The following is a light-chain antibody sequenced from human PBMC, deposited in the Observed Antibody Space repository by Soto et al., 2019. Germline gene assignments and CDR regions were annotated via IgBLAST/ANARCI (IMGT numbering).Light chain of an antibody. J-gene: IGKJ1*01. Sequence: DIQMTQSPSTLSASVGDRVTITCRASQSISSWLAWYQQKPGKAPKLLIYDASSLESGVQSSFSGSGSGTEFTLTIRSLQPDDFATYYCKQYNSYRTCGQGTKVDIK. CDR1: QSISSW. V-gene: IGKV1-5*01. CDR2: DAS. CDR3: KQYNSYRT.